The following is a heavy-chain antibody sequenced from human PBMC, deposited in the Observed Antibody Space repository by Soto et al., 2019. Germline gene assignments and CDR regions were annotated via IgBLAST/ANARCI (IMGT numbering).Heavy chain of an antibody. CDR3: ARQQQFGELTALDV. D-gene: IGHD3-10*01. J-gene: IGHJ6*02. CDR2: IYRTGNT. CDR1: GDSISSFY. V-gene: IGHV4-59*08. Sequence: SETLSLTFTLSGDSISSFYWTWIPQPPGKGLEWIGYIYRTGNTKCNPSLKSRVTISVDTSKNQFSLEMNSVSAADTAVYYCARQQQFGELTALDVWGQGTTVTVSS.